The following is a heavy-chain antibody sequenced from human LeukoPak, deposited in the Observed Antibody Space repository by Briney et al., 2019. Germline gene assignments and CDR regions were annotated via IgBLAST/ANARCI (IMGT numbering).Heavy chain of an antibody. V-gene: IGHV3-48*01. CDR3: ARHNLIGDQAFDI. CDR2: ISSSSSTI. Sequence: QPGGSLRLSCAASGFTFSSYSMNWVRQAPGKGLEWVSYISSSSSTIYYADSVKGRFTISRDNAKNSLYLQMNSLRAEDTAVYYCARHNLIGDQAFDIWGQGTMVTVSS. J-gene: IGHJ3*02. D-gene: IGHD7-27*01. CDR1: GFTFSSYS.